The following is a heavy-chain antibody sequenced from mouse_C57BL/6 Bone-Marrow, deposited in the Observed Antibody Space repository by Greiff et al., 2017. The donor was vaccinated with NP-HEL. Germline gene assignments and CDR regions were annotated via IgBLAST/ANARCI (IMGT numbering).Heavy chain of an antibody. D-gene: IGHD1-3*01. CDR3: ARVDNIVTGFAY. CDR2: IDPGGSYT. CDR1: GYTFTSYW. Sequence: QVQLQQSGAELVGPGTSVKLSCKASGYTFTSYWVHWVQQRPGQGLEWMGVIDPGGSYTNYNEMFTGKATFTVDTSSSTAYMQLSSLTSEDSAVYYCARVDNIVTGFAYWGQGTRVTVSA. J-gene: IGHJ3*01. V-gene: IGHV1-59*01.